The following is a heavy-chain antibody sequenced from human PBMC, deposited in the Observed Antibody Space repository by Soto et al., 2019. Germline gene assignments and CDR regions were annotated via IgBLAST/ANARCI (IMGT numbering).Heavy chain of an antibody. J-gene: IGHJ4*02. CDR3: AKGDYDFSNFDY. Sequence: GGSLRLSCAASGFTFRDYAMSWVRQAPGKGLEWVSAISGSGGSTYYADSVKGRFTISRDNSKNTLYLQMNSLRAEDTAVYYCAKGDYDFSNFDYWGQGTLVTVS. D-gene: IGHD3-3*01. CDR1: GFTFRDYA. V-gene: IGHV3-23*01. CDR2: ISGSGGST.